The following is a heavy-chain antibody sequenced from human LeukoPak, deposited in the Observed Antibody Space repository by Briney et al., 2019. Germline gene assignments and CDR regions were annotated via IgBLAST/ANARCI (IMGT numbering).Heavy chain of an antibody. CDR1: GGSISSSDFS. CDR2: VYYSGSTS. J-gene: IGHJ4*02. CDR3: ARRNGQDIVATFRRRYYFDY. V-gene: IGHV4-39*07. Sequence: PSETLSLTCTVSGGSISSSDFSWGWIRQPPGKGLEWIGIVYYSGSTSYYSPSLKSRVTISINTSKNQFSLKLSSVTAADTAVYYCARRNGQDIVATFRRRYYFDYWGQGTLVTVSS. D-gene: IGHD5-12*01.